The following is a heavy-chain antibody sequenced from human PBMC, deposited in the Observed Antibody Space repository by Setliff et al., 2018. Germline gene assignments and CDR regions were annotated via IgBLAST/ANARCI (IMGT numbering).Heavy chain of an antibody. CDR3: ARVRWVYGDYGGFFDY. V-gene: IGHV4-39*07. J-gene: IGHJ4*02. CDR2: IYYSGST. D-gene: IGHD4-17*01. Sequence: SETLSLTCTVSGGSISSSSYYWGWIRQPPGKGLEWIGSIYYSGSTYYNPSLKSRVTISVDTSKNQFSLKLSSVTAADTAVYYCARVRWVYGDYGGFFDYWGQGTLGTAPQ. CDR1: GGSISSSSYY.